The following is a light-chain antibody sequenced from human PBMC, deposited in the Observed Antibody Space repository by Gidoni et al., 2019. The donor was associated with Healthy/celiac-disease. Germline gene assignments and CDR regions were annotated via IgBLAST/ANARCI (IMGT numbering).Light chain of an antibody. CDR2: KDS. CDR1: ALPKQY. V-gene: IGLV3-25*03. CDR3: QSADSSGTYVV. Sequence: SYELTQPHSVSVSPGQTARITCSGDALPKQYAYWYQQQPGKAPVLVIYKDSERPSGIPKRFSGSSSGTTVTLTISGVQAEDEADYYCQSADSSGTYVVFGGGTKLTVL. J-gene: IGLJ2*01.